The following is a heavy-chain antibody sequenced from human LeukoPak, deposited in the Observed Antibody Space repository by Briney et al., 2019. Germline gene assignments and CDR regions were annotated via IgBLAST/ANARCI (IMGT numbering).Heavy chain of an antibody. CDR3: AKGGPAGWYGVSTDAFDI. CDR2: ISGSGGST. V-gene: IGHV3-23*01. D-gene: IGHD6-19*01. J-gene: IGHJ3*02. CDR1: GFTFSSYA. Sequence: GGSLRLSCAASGFTFSSYAMSWVRQAPEKGLEWVSAISGSGGSTYYADSVKGRFTISRDNSKNTLYLQMNSLRAEDTAVYYCAKGGPAGWYGVSTDAFDIWGQGTMVTVSS.